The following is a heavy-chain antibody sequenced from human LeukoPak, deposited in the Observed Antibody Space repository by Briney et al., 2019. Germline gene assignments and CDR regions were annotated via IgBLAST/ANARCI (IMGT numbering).Heavy chain of an antibody. V-gene: IGHV3-23*01. D-gene: IGHD3-16*01. Sequence: GGSLRLSCEVSGFTFGNSAMSWVRQAPGKGLEWISGISASGHYTYTADSLKGRFTISRDNSKNTLYLQMNSLRAEDTSLYYCAKDGSWGDYYFYFYIDVWGKGTTVTVSS. CDR1: GFTFGNSA. J-gene: IGHJ6*03. CDR3: AKDGSWGDYYFYFYIDV. CDR2: ISASGHYT.